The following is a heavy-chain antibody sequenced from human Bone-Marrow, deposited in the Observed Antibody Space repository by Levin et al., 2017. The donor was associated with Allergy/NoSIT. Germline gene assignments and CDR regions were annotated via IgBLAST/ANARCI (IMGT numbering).Heavy chain of an antibody. V-gene: IGHV4-31*03. CDR1: GGSISSGGYY. CDR2: IYYSGST. Sequence: SETLSLTCTVSGGSISSGGYYWSWIRQHPGKGLEWIGYIYYSGSTYYNPSLKSRVTISVDTSKNQFSLKLSSVTAADTAVYYCARVGYCSGGSCYSEGWFDPWGQGTLVTVSS. D-gene: IGHD2-15*01. CDR3: ARVGYCSGGSCYSEGWFDP. J-gene: IGHJ5*02.